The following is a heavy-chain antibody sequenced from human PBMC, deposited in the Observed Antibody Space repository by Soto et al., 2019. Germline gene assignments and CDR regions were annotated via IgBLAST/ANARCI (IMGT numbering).Heavy chain of an antibody. J-gene: IGHJ4*02. Sequence: ASVKVSCKASGYTFISFVINWVRQAPGQGPEWMGWMNPDSDNTGTAQKFQGRVTMTRNTSISTAYMELSSLRSDDTAMYYCARTGYSPGGVCGGDCPGWDLDYWGQGTLVTVSS. CDR2: MNPDSDNT. CDR3: ARTGYSPGGVCGGDCPGWDLDY. CDR1: GYTFISFV. V-gene: IGHV1-8*01. D-gene: IGHD2-21*01.